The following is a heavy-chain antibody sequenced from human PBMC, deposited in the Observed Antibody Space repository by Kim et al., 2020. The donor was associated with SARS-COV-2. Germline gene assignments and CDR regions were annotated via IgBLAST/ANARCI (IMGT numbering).Heavy chain of an antibody. D-gene: IGHD3-10*01. CDR3: ARSLYAGRDY. CDR2: INTNTGNP. Sequence: ASVKVSCKASGYTFTSYAMNWVRQAPGQGVEWMGWINTNTGNPTYAQGFTGRFVFSLDTSVSTAYLEISSLKAEDTALYFCARSLYAGRDYWGQGTLVTVSS. J-gene: IGHJ4*02. V-gene: IGHV7-4-1*02. CDR1: GYTFTSYA.